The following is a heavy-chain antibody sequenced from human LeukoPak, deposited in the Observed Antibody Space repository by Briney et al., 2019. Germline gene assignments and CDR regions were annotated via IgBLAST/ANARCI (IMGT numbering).Heavy chain of an antibody. V-gene: IGHV4-61*02. D-gene: IGHD3-10*01. J-gene: IGHJ4*02. CDR2: IYTSGST. Sequence: SQTLSLTCTVSGGSISSGSYYWSWIRQPAGKGLEWIGRIYTSGSTNYNPSLKSRVTISVDTSKNQFSLKLSSVTAADTAVYYCARRQRFGEDYWGQGTLVTVSS. CDR3: ARRQRFGEDY. CDR1: GGSISSGSYY.